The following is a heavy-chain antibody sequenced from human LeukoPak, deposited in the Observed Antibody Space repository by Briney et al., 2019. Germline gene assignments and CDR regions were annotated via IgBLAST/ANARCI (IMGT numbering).Heavy chain of an antibody. Sequence: GGSLRLSCAASGFTFSSYAMSWVRQAPGKGLEWVSAISGSGGSTYYAGSVKGRFTISRDNSKNTLYLQMNSLRAEDTAVYYCAKGDSSGYLTDYWGQGTLVTVST. CDR1: GFTFSSYA. CDR2: ISGSGGST. V-gene: IGHV3-23*01. J-gene: IGHJ4*02. CDR3: AKGDSSGYLTDY. D-gene: IGHD3-22*01.